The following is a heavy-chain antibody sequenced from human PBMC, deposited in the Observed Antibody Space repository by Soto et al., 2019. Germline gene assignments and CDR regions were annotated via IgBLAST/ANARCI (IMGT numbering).Heavy chain of an antibody. D-gene: IGHD6-19*01. CDR1: GGTFSSYA. J-gene: IGHJ4*02. CDR2: IIPIFGTA. V-gene: IGHV1-69*05. CDR3: ARVSMIGQWLAQDDY. Sequence: SVKVSCKASGGTFSSYAISWVRQAPGQGLEWMGGIIPIFGTANYAQKFQGRVTMTRNTSISTAYMELSSLRSEDTAVYYCARVSMIGQWLAQDDYWGQGTLVTVSS.